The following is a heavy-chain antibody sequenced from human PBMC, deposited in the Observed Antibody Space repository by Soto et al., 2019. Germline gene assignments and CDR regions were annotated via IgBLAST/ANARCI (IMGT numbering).Heavy chain of an antibody. CDR1: GFTFETYG. CDR2: ISYGGSNK. V-gene: IGHV3-30*18. Sequence: GGSLRLSCAASGFTFETYGMHWVRQAPGKGLEWMAVISYGGSNKYYADSVKGRFTISRDNSKNTLYMQMDSLRAEDTAIYYCAKDHIVPAAPDYWGQGTLVTVSS. D-gene: IGHD2-2*01. J-gene: IGHJ4*02. CDR3: AKDHIVPAAPDY.